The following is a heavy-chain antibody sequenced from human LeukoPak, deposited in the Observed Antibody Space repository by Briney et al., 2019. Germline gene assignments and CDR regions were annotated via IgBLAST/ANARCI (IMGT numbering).Heavy chain of an antibody. Sequence: SETLSLTCTVSGGSISGYYWSWIRQPPGKGLEWIGYIYYTGSTNYNPSLKSRATISVDTSKNQFSLKLGSVTAADTAVYYCASYRDGYNFDYWGQGTLVTISS. J-gene: IGHJ4*02. CDR3: ASYRDGYNFDY. CDR1: GGSISGYY. V-gene: IGHV4-59*01. CDR2: IYYTGST. D-gene: IGHD5-24*01.